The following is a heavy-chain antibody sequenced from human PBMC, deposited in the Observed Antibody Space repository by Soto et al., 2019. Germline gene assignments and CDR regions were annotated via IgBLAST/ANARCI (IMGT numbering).Heavy chain of an antibody. V-gene: IGHV1-69*01. D-gene: IGHD6-19*01. CDR3: PKGPYSSGWARHYYCGMDV. J-gene: IGHJ6*04. CDR1: GGTFSNYA. Sequence: QVQLVQSGAEVKKPGSSVKVSCKASGGTFSNYAFSWVRQAPGQGLEWMGGNNPIFGTPNYAQKFKGRLTIIADESASTVYMELSSLRSDDTAVYDCPKGPYSSGWARHYYCGMDVWGYGTTVTGSS. CDR2: NNPIFGTP.